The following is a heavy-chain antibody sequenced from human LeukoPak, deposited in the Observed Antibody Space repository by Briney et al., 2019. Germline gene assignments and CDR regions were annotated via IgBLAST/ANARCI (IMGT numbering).Heavy chain of an antibody. Sequence: EASVKVSCKASGYTFTSYDINWVRQAPGQGLEWMGWISAYNGNTNYAQKLQGRVTMTTDTSTSTAYMELRSLRSDDTAVYYCARDGGVRERGWFDPWGQGTLVTVSS. V-gene: IGHV1-18*01. D-gene: IGHD3-16*01. CDR2: ISAYNGNT. J-gene: IGHJ5*02. CDR1: GYTFTSYD. CDR3: ARDGGVRERGWFDP.